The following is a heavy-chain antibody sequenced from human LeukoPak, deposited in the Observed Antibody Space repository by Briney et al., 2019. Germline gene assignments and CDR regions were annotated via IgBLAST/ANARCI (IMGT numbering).Heavy chain of an antibody. J-gene: IGHJ4*02. CDR1: GGSFSGYY. CDR2: INHSGST. D-gene: IGHD6-19*01. V-gene: IGHV4-34*01. Sequence: PSETLSLTCAVYGGSFSGYYWSWIRQHPGKGLEWIGEINHSGSTNYNPSLKSRVTISVDTSKNQFSLKLSSVTAADTAVYYCARGGWSPVDYWGQGTLVTVSS. CDR3: ARGGWSPVDY.